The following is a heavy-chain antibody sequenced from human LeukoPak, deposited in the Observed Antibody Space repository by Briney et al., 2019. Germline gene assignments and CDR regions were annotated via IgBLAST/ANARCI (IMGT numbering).Heavy chain of an antibody. CDR2: INPNSGGT. Sequence: ASVKVSCKASGYTFTGYYMHWVRQAPGEGLEWMGWINPNSGGTNYAQKFQGRVTMTRDTSISTAYMELSRLRSDDTAVYYCARYYYDNSGYPAFDYWGQGILVTVSS. V-gene: IGHV1-2*02. J-gene: IGHJ4*02. CDR3: ARYYYDNSGYPAFDY. D-gene: IGHD3-22*01. CDR1: GYTFTGYY.